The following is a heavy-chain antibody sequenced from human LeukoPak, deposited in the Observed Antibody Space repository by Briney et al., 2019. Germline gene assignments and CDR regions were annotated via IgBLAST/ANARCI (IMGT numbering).Heavy chain of an antibody. CDR1: GFTFSSYG. Sequence: GGSLRLSCAASGFTFSSYGMHWVRQAPGKGLEWVAVIWYDGSNKYYADSVKGRFTISRDNSKNTLYLQMNSLRAEDTAVYYCARGKILGYCSGGSCYGLDYWGQGTLVTVSS. CDR2: IWYDGSNK. CDR3: ARGKILGYCSGGSCYGLDY. D-gene: IGHD2-15*01. V-gene: IGHV3-33*01. J-gene: IGHJ4*02.